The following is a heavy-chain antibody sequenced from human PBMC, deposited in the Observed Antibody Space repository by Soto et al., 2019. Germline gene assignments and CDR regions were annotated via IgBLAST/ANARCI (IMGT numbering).Heavy chain of an antibody. J-gene: IGHJ3*02. CDR2: IGTAGDT. CDR1: GFTFSSYD. Sequence: PGGSLRLSCAASGFTFSSYDMHWVRQATGKGLEWVSAIGTAGDTYYPGSVKGRFTISRENAKNSLYLQMNSLRAGDTAVYYCARAGGSGWFDTFDIWGQGTMVTVSS. V-gene: IGHV3-13*01. D-gene: IGHD6-19*01. CDR3: ARAGGSGWFDTFDI.